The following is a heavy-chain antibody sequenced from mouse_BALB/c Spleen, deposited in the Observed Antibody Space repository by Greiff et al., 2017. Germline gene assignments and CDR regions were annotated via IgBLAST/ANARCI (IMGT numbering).Heavy chain of an antibody. D-gene: IGHD4-1*01. Sequence: EVQGVESGGGLVQPGGSLKLSCAASGFTFSSYAMSWVRQTPEKRLEWVATISSGGSYTYYPDSVKGRFTISSDNAKNTLYLQMSSLRSEDTAMYYCASLTGKAMDYWGQGTSVTVSA. CDR3: ASLTGKAMDY. J-gene: IGHJ4*01. V-gene: IGHV5-9-3*01. CDR1: GFTFSSYA. CDR2: ISSGGSYT.